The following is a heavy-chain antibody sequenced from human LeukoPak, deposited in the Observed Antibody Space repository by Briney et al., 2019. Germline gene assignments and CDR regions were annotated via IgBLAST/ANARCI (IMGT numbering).Heavy chain of an antibody. D-gene: IGHD3-10*01. CDR2: INHSGCT. J-gene: IGHJ5*02. V-gene: IGHV4-34*01. CDR1: GGSFGGYF. CDR3: ARGVDRRGGARSGSPFKGIVDP. Sequence: SETLSLTCAVSGGSFGGYFWSWIRQSPEKGLEWIGEINHSGCTNSNPSLKGRVTISVDSSKNQFSLKLTSVTAADNGVYYCARGVDRRGGARSGSPFKGIVDPWGQGSLVTVSS.